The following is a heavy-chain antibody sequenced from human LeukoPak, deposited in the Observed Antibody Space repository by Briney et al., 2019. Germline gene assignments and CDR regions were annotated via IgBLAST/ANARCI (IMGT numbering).Heavy chain of an antibody. CDR2: ISSSGGSP. Sequence: GGSLRLSCVASGFIFSDYYMSWIRQAPGKGLEWVSGISSSGGSPYYADSVQGRFTISRDNSKNTLFLQMTGLRAEDTAVYYCADLGTTYYYDRSTYWGQGTLVAVSS. CDR1: GFIFSDYY. J-gene: IGHJ4*02. D-gene: IGHD3-22*01. CDR3: ADLGTTYYYDRSTY. V-gene: IGHV3-23*01.